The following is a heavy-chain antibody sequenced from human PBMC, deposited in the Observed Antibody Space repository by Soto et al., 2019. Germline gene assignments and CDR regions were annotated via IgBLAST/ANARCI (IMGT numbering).Heavy chain of an antibody. CDR1: GDSISNYY. D-gene: IGHD4-4*01. CDR2: IHYSGST. CDR3: ARAPRATVTTFDY. V-gene: IGHV4-59*01. Sequence: ETLSLTCTVSGDSISNYYWSWIRQPPRKGLEWIGYIHYSGSTNYNPSLRSRVAMSVDASKNQFSLKLSSVTAADTAVYYCARAPRATVTTFDYWGQGTLVTVSS. J-gene: IGHJ4*02.